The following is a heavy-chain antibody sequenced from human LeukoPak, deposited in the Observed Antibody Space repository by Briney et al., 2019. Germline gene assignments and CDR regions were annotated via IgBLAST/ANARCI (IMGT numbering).Heavy chain of an antibody. J-gene: IGHJ3*02. CDR2: IYYSGST. Sequence: SETLSLTCTVSGGSISSYYWSWIRPPHEKGLGWIGYIYYSGSTNYKPYLKIRATISVDTSKNQFSLKLNSVTAADTAVYYCARARRDGYKRGNDAFDIWGQGTMVTVSS. CDR3: ARARRDGYKRGNDAFDI. D-gene: IGHD5-24*01. CDR1: GGSISSYY. V-gene: IGHV4-59*01.